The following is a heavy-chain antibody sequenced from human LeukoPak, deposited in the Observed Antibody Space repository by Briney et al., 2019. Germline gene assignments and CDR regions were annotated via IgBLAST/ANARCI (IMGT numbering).Heavy chain of an antibody. CDR3: SRDSWGRPNFDR. Sequence: GGSLRLSCAASGFTFSSYAMHWVRQAPGKGLEWVAVISYDGSNKYYADSVKGRFTISRDNSKNTLYLQMNSLKTEDTGVYYCSRDSWGRPNFDRWGQGTLVTVSS. V-gene: IGHV3-30-3*01. D-gene: IGHD1-26*01. J-gene: IGHJ4*02. CDR2: ISYDGSNK. CDR1: GFTFSSYA.